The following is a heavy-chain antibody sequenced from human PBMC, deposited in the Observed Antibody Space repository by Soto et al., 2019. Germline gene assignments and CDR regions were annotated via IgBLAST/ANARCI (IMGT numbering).Heavy chain of an antibody. V-gene: IGHV1-2*02. CDR1: GYSFTDYY. J-gene: IGHJ5*02. CDR2: MNPNSDGA. Sequence: QVHLVQSGAEVKEPGASVKVSCKASGYSFTDYYIPWVRPAPGQGLEWMGWMNPNSDGANYAQKFRGRVTMTRDKSLRTAYMEVKRLTSDDTAVYFCARGGGSGWHGDWFDPWGQGTLVTVSS. CDR3: ARGGGSGWHGDWFDP. D-gene: IGHD6-19*01.